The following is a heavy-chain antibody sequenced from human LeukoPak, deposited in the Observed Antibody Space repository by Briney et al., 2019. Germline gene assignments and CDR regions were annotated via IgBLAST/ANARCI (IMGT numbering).Heavy chain of an antibody. J-gene: IGHJ4*02. CDR2: ISWNCGSI. V-gene: IGHV3-9*01. Sequence: GSSLRLSCAASGFTFDDYAMHWVRQAPGKGLEWVSGISWNCGSIGYADSVKGRFTISRDNAKNSLYLQVDSLRAEDTALYYCAKDHYYGSGSYYTYFDYWGQGTLVTVSS. CDR1: GFTFDDYA. D-gene: IGHD3-10*01. CDR3: AKDHYYGSGSYYTYFDY.